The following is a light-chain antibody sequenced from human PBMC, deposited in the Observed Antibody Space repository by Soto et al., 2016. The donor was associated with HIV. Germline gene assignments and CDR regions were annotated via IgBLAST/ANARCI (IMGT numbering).Light chain of an antibody. J-gene: IGLJ7*01. CDR2: DDS. CDR1: NIGSKS. V-gene: IGLV3-21*03. Sequence: SYELTQAPSMSVAPGKTARITCAENNIGSKSVHWYQQKPGQAPVLVVQDDSVRPSGIPERFSGSNSGNTATLTIRRVEAGDEADYYCQVWDNDSDHAVFGRGTQLTVL. CDR3: QVWDNDSDHAV.